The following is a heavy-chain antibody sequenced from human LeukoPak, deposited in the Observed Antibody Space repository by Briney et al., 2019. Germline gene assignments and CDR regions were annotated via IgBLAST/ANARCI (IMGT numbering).Heavy chain of an antibody. CDR3: ARESIAVSLYYMDV. Sequence: GRSLRLSCAASGFTFSSYAMHWVRQAPGKGLEWVAVISYDGSNKYYADSVKGRFTISRDNSKNTLYLQMNSLRAEDTAVYYCARESIAVSLYYMDVWGKGATVTVSS. CDR2: ISYDGSNK. V-gene: IGHV3-30*04. D-gene: IGHD6-6*01. J-gene: IGHJ6*03. CDR1: GFTFSSYA.